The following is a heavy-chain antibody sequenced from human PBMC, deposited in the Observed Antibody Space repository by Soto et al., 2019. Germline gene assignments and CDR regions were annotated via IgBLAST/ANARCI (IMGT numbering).Heavy chain of an antibody. V-gene: IGHV3-23*01. J-gene: IGHJ4*02. CDR3: AREARYDRGVYHYEGIDY. CDR1: GFSFSDYS. CDR2: FSAGGDYR. Sequence: EVQLLQSGGGLAQPGGSLTLSCAASGFSFSDYSMNWVRRAPGKGLEWVSAFSAGGDYRHYADSVKGRFTISRDNSKNSPVLQMNSLRAEDTARDYCAREARYDRGVYHYEGIDYWGQGTLVTVSS. D-gene: IGHD3-22*01.